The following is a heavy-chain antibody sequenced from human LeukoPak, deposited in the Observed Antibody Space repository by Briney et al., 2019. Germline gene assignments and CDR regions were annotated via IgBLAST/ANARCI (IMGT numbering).Heavy chain of an antibody. Sequence: ASVKVSCKASGYIFTSYGISWVRQAPGQGLEWLGWIDTYNANTNYAQKLQGRVTMTTDTSTNTAYMELRSLRSGGTAVYYCARVKGGNSRDYWGQGTRATVSS. CDR1: GYIFTSYG. V-gene: IGHV1-18*01. D-gene: IGHD4-23*01. CDR2: IDTYNANT. J-gene: IGHJ4*02. CDR3: ARVKGGNSRDY.